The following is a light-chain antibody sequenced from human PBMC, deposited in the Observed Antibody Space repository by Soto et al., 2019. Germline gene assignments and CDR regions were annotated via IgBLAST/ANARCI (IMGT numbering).Light chain of an antibody. V-gene: IGLV1-51*02. CDR2: ENN. CDR1: SSNIGKNY. CDR3: GTWDSSLSAYV. Sequence: QSVLTQPPSVSAAPGQKVTISCSGSSSNIGKNYVSWYQQLPGTTPKNLIYENNKQPSGIPDRFSGSKSGTSATLGITGLQTGDEADYYCGTWDSSLSAYVFGTGTKLTVL. J-gene: IGLJ1*01.